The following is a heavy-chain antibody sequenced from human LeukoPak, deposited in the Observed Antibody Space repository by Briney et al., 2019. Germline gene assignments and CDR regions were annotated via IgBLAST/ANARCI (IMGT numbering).Heavy chain of an antibody. CDR3: ARDSGYDKSFDY. Sequence: LNLSSDEIDGRRMITEKGLEWDSYISSSGSTIYYAHSVKGRFTISRDNAKNSLYLQMNSLRAEDTADYYCARDSGYDKSFDYWGQGTLVTVSS. J-gene: IGHJ4*02. V-gene: IGHV3-48*03. D-gene: IGHD5-12*01. CDR1: LNLSSDE. CDR2: ISSSGSTI.